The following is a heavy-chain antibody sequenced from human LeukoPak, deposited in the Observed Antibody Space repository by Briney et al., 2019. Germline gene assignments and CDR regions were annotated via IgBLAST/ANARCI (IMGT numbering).Heavy chain of an antibody. D-gene: IGHD3-10*01. J-gene: IGHJ5*02. CDR3: ARVSSVGDPSRFDP. Sequence: GGSLRLSCAASGFTFSSYAISWVRQAPGQGLEWMGGIIPIFGTANYAQKFQGRVTITADESTSTAYMELSSLRSEDTAVYYCARVSSVGDPSRFDPWGQGTLVTVSS. V-gene: IGHV1-69*01. CDR1: GFTFSSYA. CDR2: IIPIFGTA.